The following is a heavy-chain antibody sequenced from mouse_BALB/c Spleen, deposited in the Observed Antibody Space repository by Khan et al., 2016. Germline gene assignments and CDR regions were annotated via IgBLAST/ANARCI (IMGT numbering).Heavy chain of an antibody. CDR1: GYSITSEYA. V-gene: IGHV3-2*02. D-gene: IGHD2-4*01. Sequence: EVQLQESGPGLVKPSQSLSLTCTVTGYSITSEYAWNWIRQFPGNTLEWMGYITYSGSTSYNPSLKSRISITRDTSKNQFFLQLNSVTTEDTATYYCARFDYDRGYFDYWGQGTTLTVSS. J-gene: IGHJ2*01. CDR2: ITYSGST. CDR3: ARFDYDRGYFDY.